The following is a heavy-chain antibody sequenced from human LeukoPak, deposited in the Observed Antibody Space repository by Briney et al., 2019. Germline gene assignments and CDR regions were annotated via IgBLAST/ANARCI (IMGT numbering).Heavy chain of an antibody. Sequence: GGSLRLSCAASGFTFSAYGMDWVRQAPGKGLDWVAFISDHEINKYYADSVKGRFAISRDNSKNTLYLQMSSLRAEDTAVYYCAKRHPTSWYVVDYWGQGTLVTVSS. CDR3: AKRHPTSWYVVDY. CDR2: ISDHEINK. J-gene: IGHJ4*02. V-gene: IGHV3-30*18. D-gene: IGHD6-13*01. CDR1: GFTFSAYG.